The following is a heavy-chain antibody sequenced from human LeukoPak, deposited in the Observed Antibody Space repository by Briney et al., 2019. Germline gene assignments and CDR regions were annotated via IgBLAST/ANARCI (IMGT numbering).Heavy chain of an antibody. CDR3: AKGGKWGVTPFDY. Sequence: GGSLRLSCAASGFTFSSYAMSWVRQAPGKGLEWVSAISGSGGSTYYADSVKGRFTISRDNSKNTLYLQVNSLRAEDTAVYYCAKGGKWGVTPFDYWGQGTLVTVSS. CDR1: GFTFSSYA. CDR2: ISGSGGST. J-gene: IGHJ4*02. V-gene: IGHV3-23*01. D-gene: IGHD1-26*01.